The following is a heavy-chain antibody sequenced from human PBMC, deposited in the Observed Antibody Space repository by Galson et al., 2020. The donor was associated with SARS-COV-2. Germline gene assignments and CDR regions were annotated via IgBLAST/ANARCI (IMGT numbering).Heavy chain of an antibody. J-gene: IGHJ3*02. D-gene: IGHD2-15*01. CDR1: GYIFTSYW. CDR3: ARQGPLLTDAFDI. V-gene: IGHV5-51*01. Sequence: HGESLKISCKGSGYIFTSYWIGWVRQMPGKGLEWMGIIYPGDSDTRYSPSFQGQVTISADKSISTAYLQWISLKASDTAMYYCARQGPLLTDAFDIWGQGTMVTVSS. CDR2: IYPGDSDT.